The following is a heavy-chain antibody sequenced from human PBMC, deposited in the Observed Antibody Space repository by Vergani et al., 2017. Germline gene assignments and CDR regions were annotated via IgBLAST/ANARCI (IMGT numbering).Heavy chain of an antibody. CDR2: ISSSSSYI. D-gene: IGHD6-19*01. J-gene: IGHJ4*02. Sequence: EVQLLESGGGLVQPGGSLRLSCAASGFTFSSYAMSWVRQAPGKGLEWVSSISSSSSYIYYADSVKGRFTISRDNAKNSLYLQMNSLRAEDTAVYYCARYGYSSGWYYDYWGQGTLVTVSS. CDR3: ARYGYSSGWYYDY. CDR1: GFTFSSYA. V-gene: IGHV3-21*04.